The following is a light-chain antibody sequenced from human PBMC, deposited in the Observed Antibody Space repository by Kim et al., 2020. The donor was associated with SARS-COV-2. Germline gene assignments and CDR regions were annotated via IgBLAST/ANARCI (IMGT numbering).Light chain of an antibody. J-gene: IGLJ2*01. Sequence: SVSPGQTASITCSGDKLGDKYACWYQQKPGQSPVLVIYQDSKRPSGIPERFSGSNSGNAATLTISGTQAMDEADYYCQAWDSSTVVFGGGTKLTVL. V-gene: IGLV3-1*01. CDR3: QAWDSSTVV. CDR1: KLGDKY. CDR2: QDS.